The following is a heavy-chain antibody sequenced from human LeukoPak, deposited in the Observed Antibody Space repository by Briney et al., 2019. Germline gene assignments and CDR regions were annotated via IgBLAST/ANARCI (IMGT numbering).Heavy chain of an antibody. Sequence: GGSLRLSCAASGFTFSSYSMNWVRQAPGKGLEWVSSISSSSSYIYYADSVKGRFTISRDNAKNSLYLQMNSLRAEDTAVYYCARHGIAAAGTDYWGQGTLVTVSS. CDR2: ISSSSSYI. V-gene: IGHV3-21*01. CDR1: GFTFSSYS. CDR3: ARHGIAAAGTDY. J-gene: IGHJ4*02. D-gene: IGHD6-13*01.